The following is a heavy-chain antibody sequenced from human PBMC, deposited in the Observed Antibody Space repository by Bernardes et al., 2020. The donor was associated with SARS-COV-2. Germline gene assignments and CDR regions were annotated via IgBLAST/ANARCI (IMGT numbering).Heavy chain of an antibody. D-gene: IGHD6-19*01. J-gene: IGHJ4*02. V-gene: IGHV1-69*13. CDR2: IIPRFGST. CDR3: TTGDSSGWYGGGDH. Sequence: SVKVSCKASGDTFTSYAFSWVRQAPGQGLEWMGRIIPRFGSTNYAQNFQGRVTITADESSSTAYMELNSLKIEDTAVYYCTTGDSSGWYGGGDHWGQGTLVTVSS. CDR1: GDTFTSYA.